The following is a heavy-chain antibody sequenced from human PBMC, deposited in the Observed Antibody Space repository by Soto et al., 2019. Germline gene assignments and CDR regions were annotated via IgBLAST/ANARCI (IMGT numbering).Heavy chain of an antibody. CDR3: AKEGSGWYSRGSFDF. D-gene: IGHD6-19*01. Sequence: EVPLLESGGGLVQPGGSLRLSCAASGFTFSNYAMSWVRQAPGKGLEWVSVISGNGGSTYYADSVKGRFTISRDNSKKNLYLQMSRLRAEDTAVYYCAKEGSGWYSRGSFDFWGQGTMVTVSS. J-gene: IGHJ3*01. V-gene: IGHV3-23*01. CDR1: GFTFSNYA. CDR2: ISGNGGST.